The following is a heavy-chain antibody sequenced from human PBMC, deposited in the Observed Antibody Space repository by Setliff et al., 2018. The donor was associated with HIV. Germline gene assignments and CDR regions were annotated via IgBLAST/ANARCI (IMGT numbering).Heavy chain of an antibody. Sequence: SETLSLTCTVSGDSIGDYYWNWIRQPAGKGLEWIGYIYYSGSTNYNPSLKSRVTISVDTSKNQFSLKLSSVTAADTAVYYCARNLLHYDSSGLRWNYYYYYMDVWGKGTTVTVSS. J-gene: IGHJ6*03. CDR1: GDSIGDYY. CDR3: ARNLLHYDSSGLRWNYYYYYMDV. V-gene: IGHV4-59*01. CDR2: IYYSGST. D-gene: IGHD3-22*01.